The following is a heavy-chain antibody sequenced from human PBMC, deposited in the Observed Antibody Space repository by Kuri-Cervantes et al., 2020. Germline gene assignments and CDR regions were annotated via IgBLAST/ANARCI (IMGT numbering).Heavy chain of an antibody. CDR1: GFTFSDYY. J-gene: IGHJ4*02. V-gene: IGHV4-34*01. D-gene: IGHD2-2*01. CDR2: INHSGST. Sequence: GSLRLSCAASGFTFSDYYMSWIRQAPGKGLEWVGEINHSGSTNYNPSLKSRVTISVDTSKNQFSLKPSSVTAADTAVYYCARGRDIVVLPAYGLIFDYWGQGTLVTVSS. CDR3: ARGRDIVVLPAYGLIFDY.